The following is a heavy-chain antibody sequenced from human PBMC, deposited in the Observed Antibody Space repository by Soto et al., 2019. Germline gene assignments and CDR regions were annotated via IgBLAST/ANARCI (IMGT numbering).Heavy chain of an antibody. J-gene: IGHJ4*02. CDR2: IYYNGNT. Sequence: SETLSLTCTVSGGSMSSFYWSWIRQPPGKGLEWIGYIYYNGNTNYNPSLKSRATISVDTSKNQFSLKLTSVTTADTAVYFCARGGWTVDYWGQGALVTVSS. D-gene: IGHD6-19*01. V-gene: IGHV4-59*01. CDR1: GGSMSSFY. CDR3: ARGGWTVDY.